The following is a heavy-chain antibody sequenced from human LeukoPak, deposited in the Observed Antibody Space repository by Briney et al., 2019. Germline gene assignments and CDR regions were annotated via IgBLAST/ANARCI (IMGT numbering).Heavy chain of an antibody. D-gene: IGHD6-19*01. CDR3: ARVGAVAAVAWYFDI. CDR1: GINFSDYY. Sequence: TGGSLRLSCAASGINFSDYYMSWIRQAPGKGLEWISHISSTGGMIYYADSLKGRFTVSRDNAKNSLYLQMNRLTTDDTAIYYCARVGAVAAVAWYFDIWGRGTLVTVSS. CDR2: ISSTGGMI. V-gene: IGHV3-11*01. J-gene: IGHJ2*01.